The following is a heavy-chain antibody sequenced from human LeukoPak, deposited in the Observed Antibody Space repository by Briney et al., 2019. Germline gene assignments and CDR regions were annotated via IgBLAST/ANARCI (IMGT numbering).Heavy chain of an antibody. CDR3: ARVPDLSRMVGATGSWFDP. CDR1: GYTFISYG. D-gene: IGHD1-26*01. J-gene: IGHJ5*02. CDR2: ISAYNGNT. Sequence: ASVKVSCKASGYTFISYGISWVRQAPGQGLEWMGWISAYNGNTNYAQKLQGRVTMTTDTSTSTAYMELRSLRSDDTAVYYCARVPDLSRMVGATGSWFDPWGQGILVTVSS. V-gene: IGHV1-18*01.